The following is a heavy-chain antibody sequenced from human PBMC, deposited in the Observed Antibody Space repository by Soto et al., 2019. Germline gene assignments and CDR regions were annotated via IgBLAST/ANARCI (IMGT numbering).Heavy chain of an antibody. CDR3: ARHALDVGAPTDY. V-gene: IGHV4-39*01. CDR1: GGSISSSSYY. CDR2: IYYSGST. D-gene: IGHD1-26*01. J-gene: IGHJ4*02. Sequence: PSETLSLTCTVSGGSISSSSYYWGWIRQPPGKGLEWIGSIYYSGSTYYNPSLKSRVTISVDTSKNQFSLKLSSVTAADTAVYYCARHALDVGAPTDYWGQGTLVTVSS.